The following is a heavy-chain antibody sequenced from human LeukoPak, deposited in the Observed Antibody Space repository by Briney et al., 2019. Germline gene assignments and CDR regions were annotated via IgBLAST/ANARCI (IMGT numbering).Heavy chain of an antibody. Sequence: ASVKVSCKASGYTFTGYYMHWVRQAPGQGLEWMGWINPNSGGTNYAQKFQGRVTMTRDTSISTAYMELSRLRSDDTAVYYCARAAAGTYEDWFDPWGQGTLVTVYS. J-gene: IGHJ5*02. CDR2: INPNSGGT. CDR1: GYTFTGYY. V-gene: IGHV1-2*02. D-gene: IGHD6-13*01. CDR3: ARAAAGTYEDWFDP.